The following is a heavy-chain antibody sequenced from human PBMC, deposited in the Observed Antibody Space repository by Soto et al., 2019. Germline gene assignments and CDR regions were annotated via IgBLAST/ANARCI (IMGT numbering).Heavy chain of an antibody. CDR1: GGTFSSYA. J-gene: IGHJ6*02. CDR2: IIPIFGTA. CDR3: ARDNWNDVSQPYGMEV. D-gene: IGHD1-20*01. Sequence: SVKVSCKASGGTFSSYAISWVRQAPGQGLEWMGGIIPIFGTANYAQKFQGRVTITADEPTSTAYMELSSLRSEDTAVYYCARDNWNDVSQPYGMEVWAQGTTVTVSS. V-gene: IGHV1-69*13.